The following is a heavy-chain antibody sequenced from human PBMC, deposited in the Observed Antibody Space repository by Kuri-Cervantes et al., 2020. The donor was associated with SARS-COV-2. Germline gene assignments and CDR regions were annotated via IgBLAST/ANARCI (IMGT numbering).Heavy chain of an antibody. D-gene: IGHD6-6*01. CDR1: GGSNSSYY. V-gene: IGHV4-59*01. J-gene: IGHJ4*02. Sequence: GSLRLSCTVSGGSNSSYYWSWIRQPPGKGLEWIGYIYYSGSTNYNPSLKSRATISVDTSKNQFSLKLSSVTAADTAVYYCARDSPEYSSSSSVPFDYWGQGTLVTVSS. CDR2: IYYSGST. CDR3: ARDSPEYSSSSSVPFDY.